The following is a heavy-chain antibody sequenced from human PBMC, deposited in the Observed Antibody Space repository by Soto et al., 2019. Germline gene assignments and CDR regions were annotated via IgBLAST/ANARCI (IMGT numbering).Heavy chain of an antibody. V-gene: IGHV4-34*01. J-gene: IGHJ5*02. Sequence: SETLSLTCAVYGGSFSGYYWSWIRQPPGKGLEWIGEINHSGSTNYNPSLKSRVTISVDTSKNQFSLKLSSVTAADTAVYYCARSRYSSGWFDPWGQGTLVTVS. CDR1: GGSFSGYY. D-gene: IGHD6-19*01. CDR3: ARSRYSSGWFDP. CDR2: INHSGST.